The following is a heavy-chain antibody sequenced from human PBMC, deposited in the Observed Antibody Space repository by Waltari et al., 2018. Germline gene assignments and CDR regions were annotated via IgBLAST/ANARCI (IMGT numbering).Heavy chain of an antibody. CDR3: AREWGYCSGGSCYQIGTEDAFDI. D-gene: IGHD2-15*01. CDR2: INHSGST. V-gene: IGHV4-34*01. J-gene: IGHJ3*02. Sequence: QVQLQQWGAGLLKPSETLSLTCAVYGGSFSGYYWSWIRQPPGKGLEWIGEINHSGSTNYNPSLKSRVTISVDTSKNQFSLKLSSVTAADTAVYYCAREWGYCSGGSCYQIGTEDAFDIWGQGTMVTVSS. CDR1: GGSFSGYY.